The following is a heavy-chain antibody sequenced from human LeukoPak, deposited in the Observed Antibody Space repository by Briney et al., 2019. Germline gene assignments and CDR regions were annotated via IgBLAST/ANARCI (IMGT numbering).Heavy chain of an antibody. CDR2: VSGSGGAT. CDR1: GITLSNYG. CDR3: AKRGVVIRVILVGFHKEAYYFDS. V-gene: IGHV3-23*01. J-gene: IGHJ4*02. D-gene: IGHD3-22*01. Sequence: GGSLRLSCAVSGITLSNYGMSWVRQAPGKGLEWVAGVSGSGGATNYADSVKGRFTISRDNPKNTLYLQMNSLRVEDTAVYFCAKRGVVIRVILVGFHKEAYYFDSWGQGALVTVSS.